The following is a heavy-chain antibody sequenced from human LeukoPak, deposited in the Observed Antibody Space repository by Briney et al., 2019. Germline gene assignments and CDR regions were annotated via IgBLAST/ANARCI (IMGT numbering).Heavy chain of an antibody. CDR2: IYPGDSDT. CDR1: GYSFTSYW. V-gene: IGHV5-51*01. D-gene: IGHD3-9*01. J-gene: IGHJ4*02. CDR3: ATTRGCYDILTGYPPFDY. Sequence: GESLKISCKGSGYSFTSYWIGWVRQMPGKGLEWMGIIYPGDSDTRYSPSFQGQVTISADKSISTAYLQWSSLKASDTAMYYCATTRGCYDILTGYPPFDYWGQGTLVTVSS.